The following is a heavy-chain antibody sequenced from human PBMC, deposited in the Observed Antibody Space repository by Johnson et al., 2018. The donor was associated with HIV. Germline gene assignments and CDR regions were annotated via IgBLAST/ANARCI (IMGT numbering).Heavy chain of an antibody. CDR3: TTNFWSGFYPDAFDI. J-gene: IGHJ3*02. D-gene: IGHD3-3*01. CDR2: IKSISDGGTT. Sequence: VQLVESGGGLVKPGGSLRLPCAASGFTFSNAWMTWVRQAPGKGLEWVGRIKSISDGGTTDYAAPVRGRFNISRDDSETTVYLQMNSLKIEDTAVYYCTTNFWSGFYPDAFDIWGQGTIVTVSS. CDR1: GFTFSNAW. V-gene: IGHV3-15*01.